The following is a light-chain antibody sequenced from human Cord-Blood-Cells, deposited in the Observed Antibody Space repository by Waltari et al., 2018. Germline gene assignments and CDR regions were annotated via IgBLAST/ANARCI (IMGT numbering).Light chain of an antibody. Sequence: AIQLTQSPSSLSASVGDRVTITCRASQCISSALAWDQQKPGKAPKLLIYDAPNLESGDPSRFSGSGSETDFTLTISSLQTENFATYYCQQFNNYPITFGQGTRLEIK. CDR1: QCISSA. CDR3: QQFNNYPIT. J-gene: IGKJ5*01. CDR2: DAP. V-gene: IGKV1D-13*01.